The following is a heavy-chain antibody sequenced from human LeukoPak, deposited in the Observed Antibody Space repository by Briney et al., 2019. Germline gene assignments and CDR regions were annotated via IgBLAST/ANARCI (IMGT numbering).Heavy chain of an antibody. CDR2: INPNSGGT. J-gene: IGHJ4*02. Sequence: GASVKVSCKASGYTFTGYYMHWVRQAPGQGLEWMGRINPNSGGTNYAQKFQGRVTMTRDTSISTAYMELSRLRYDDTAVYYCARDKYYDYXWGSYXXGYWGQGTLVTVSS. CDR1: GYTFTGYY. CDR3: ARDKYYDYXWGSYXXGY. V-gene: IGHV1-2*06. D-gene: IGHD3-16*02.